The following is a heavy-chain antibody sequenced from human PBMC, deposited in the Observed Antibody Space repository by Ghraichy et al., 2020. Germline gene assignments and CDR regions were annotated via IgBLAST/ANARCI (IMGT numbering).Heavy chain of an antibody. J-gene: IGHJ4*02. CDR1: GASISDHW. CDR3: ASRHYTDFY. D-gene: IGHD3/OR15-3a*01. CDR2: IFHSGST. Sequence: SETLSLTGVVSGASISDHWWSWVRQPPGKGLEWVGEIFHSGSTNYNLSLKGRVTVSVDKSKNQFFLELRSVTAADTAVYYCASRHYTDFYWGQGTLVTVSS. V-gene: IGHV4-4*02.